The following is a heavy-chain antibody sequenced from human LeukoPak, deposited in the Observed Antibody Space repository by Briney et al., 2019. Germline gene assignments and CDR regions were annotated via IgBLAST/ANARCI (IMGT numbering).Heavy chain of an antibody. Sequence: GGSLRLSCAASGFSFSTSTMNWVRQAPGKGLEWISYINTSGNTIYYANSVKGRFTISRDNASNSLFLQMNSLRAEDTALYYCAKDGSGDGDSRYYFDYWGQGTLVTVSS. CDR3: AKDGSGDGDSRYYFDY. V-gene: IGHV3-48*01. J-gene: IGHJ4*02. CDR2: INTSGNTI. CDR1: GFSFSTST. D-gene: IGHD2-21*01.